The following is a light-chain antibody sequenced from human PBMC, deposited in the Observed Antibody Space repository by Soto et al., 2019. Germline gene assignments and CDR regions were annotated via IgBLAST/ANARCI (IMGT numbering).Light chain of an antibody. Sequence: IQMTQSASTLSVSVGDRVTITCRASHSINNWLAWYQLKPGKAPKLLIYDASTLQSGVPSSFSGSGSGTEITLTISSLQPDDFATYYCPRYATYPPTFGQVTK. CDR2: DAS. J-gene: IGKJ1*01. CDR1: HSINNW. CDR3: PRYATYPPT. V-gene: IGKV1-5*01.